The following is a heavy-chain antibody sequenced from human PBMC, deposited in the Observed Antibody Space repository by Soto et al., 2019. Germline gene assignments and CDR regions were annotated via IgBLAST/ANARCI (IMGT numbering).Heavy chain of an antibody. CDR1: GYTFTSNA. D-gene: IGHD5-18*01. J-gene: IGHJ5*02. CDR3: ARDTHTYGSLHFDH. CDR2: VNSGNGDT. V-gene: IGHV1-3*01. Sequence: ASVNVSCKASGYTFTSNAIHWVRQAPGQGLERMGWVNSGNGDTKYSQKFQGRVTFTRDTSANMAYMEVTTLKFEDTAVYYCARDTHTYGSLHFDHWGQGTLVTVSS.